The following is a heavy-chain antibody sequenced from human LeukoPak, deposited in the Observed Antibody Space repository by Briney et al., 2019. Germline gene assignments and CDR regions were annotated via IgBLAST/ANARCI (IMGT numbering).Heavy chain of an antibody. V-gene: IGHV3-7*01. J-gene: IGHJ6*04. CDR3: ASRDWIQLWLGMDV. CDR2: INQDGSNK. D-gene: IGHD5-18*01. Sequence: GGSLRLSCAASGLTFSIHWMNWVRQAPGKGLESVANINQDGSNKYYVDSVKGRFTISRDNTKNSLYLQMNSLRAEDTAVYYCASRDWIQLWLGMDVWGKGNTVTVSS. CDR1: GLTFSIHW.